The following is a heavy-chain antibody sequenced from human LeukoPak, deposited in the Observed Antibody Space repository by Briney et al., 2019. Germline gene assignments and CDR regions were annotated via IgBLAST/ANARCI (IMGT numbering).Heavy chain of an antibody. CDR3: ARGGPAAGRFDY. CDR2: IRFDGSNT. Sequence: GGSLRLSCAASGFTFRLFGMHWVRQAPGKGLEWVSLIRFDGSNTYHADSVKGRFTISRDNSKNTLYLQMNSLRAEDTAVYYCARGGPAAGRFDYWGQGTLVTVSS. D-gene: IGHD6-13*01. CDR1: GFTFRLFG. V-gene: IGHV3-30*02. J-gene: IGHJ4*02.